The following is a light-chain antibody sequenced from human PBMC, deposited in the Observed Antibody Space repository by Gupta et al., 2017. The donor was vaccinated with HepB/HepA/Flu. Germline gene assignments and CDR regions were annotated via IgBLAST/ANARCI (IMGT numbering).Light chain of an antibody. CDR3: LQRSNWHT. V-gene: IGKV3-11*01. CDR2: DAS. CDR1: QSVANY. J-gene: IGKJ2*01. Sequence: EIVLTQSPATLSLSPGERATLSCRASQSVANYIAWYQQKPGQAPRLLIYDASNRATGIPARFSGSGSGTDFTLTSSSLEPEDFALYYGLQRSNWHTFGPGTKLEIK.